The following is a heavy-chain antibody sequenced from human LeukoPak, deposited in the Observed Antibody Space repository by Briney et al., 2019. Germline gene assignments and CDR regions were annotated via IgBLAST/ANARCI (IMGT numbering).Heavy chain of an antibody. J-gene: IGHJ4*02. CDR3: ARGGASYSSGWYHFDY. CDR2: IIPILGIA. Sequence: SVKVSCKASGGTFSSYAISWVRQAPGQGLEWMGRIIPILGIANYAQKFQGRVTMTRDTSTSTVYMELSSLRSGDTAVYYCARGGASYSSGWYHFDYWGQETLVTVSS. V-gene: IGHV1-69*04. D-gene: IGHD6-19*01. CDR1: GGTFSSYA.